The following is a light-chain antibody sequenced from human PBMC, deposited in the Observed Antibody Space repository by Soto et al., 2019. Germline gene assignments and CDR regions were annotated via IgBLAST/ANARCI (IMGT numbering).Light chain of an antibody. CDR2: SNN. V-gene: IGLV1-44*01. CDR3: ASWDDSLNGWV. CDR1: SSNVGLQT. J-gene: IGLJ3*02. Sequence: QSVLTQPPSASGTPGQRVTISCSGSSSNVGLQTVCWFQHLPGTAPRLLIYSNNQRPSGVPDRFNGSKSGTSASLAISGLQSEDEAAFFCASWDDSLNGWVFGGGTKLTVL.